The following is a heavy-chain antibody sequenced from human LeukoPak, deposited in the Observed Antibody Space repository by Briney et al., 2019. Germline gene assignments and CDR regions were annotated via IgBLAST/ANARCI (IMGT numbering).Heavy chain of an antibody. CDR1: GYTFTGYY. Sequence: ASVKVSCKASGYTFTGYYMHWVRQAPGQGLEWMGWINPNSGGTNYAQKFQGWVTMTRDTSISTAYMELSRLRSDDTAVYYCARERYSYGYSGMDVWGQGTTVTVSS. CDR2: INPNSGGT. V-gene: IGHV1-2*04. D-gene: IGHD5-18*01. J-gene: IGHJ6*02. CDR3: ARERYSYGYSGMDV.